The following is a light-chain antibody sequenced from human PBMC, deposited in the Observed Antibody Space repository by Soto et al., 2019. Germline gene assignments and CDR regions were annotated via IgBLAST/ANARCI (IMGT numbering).Light chain of an antibody. Sequence: IVLTQSPAPLSLSPCERATLSCCASQSVSRSSLAWYQQKPGQAPRLLIYDTSSRATGIPDRFSGSGSGTDFTLTISRLEPEDFAVYCCQQYVSSPLTFGGGTKVDI. CDR3: QQYVSSPLT. V-gene: IGKV3-20*01. CDR1: QSVSRSS. J-gene: IGKJ4*01. CDR2: DTS.